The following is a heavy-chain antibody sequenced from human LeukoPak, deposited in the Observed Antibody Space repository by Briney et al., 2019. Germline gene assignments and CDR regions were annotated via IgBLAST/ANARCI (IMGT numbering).Heavy chain of an antibody. CDR1: GFTVSSNH. Sequence: PGGSLRLSCAASGFTVSSNHMSWVRQAPGKGLEWVSVIYSVGSTYYADSVKGRFTISRDNSKNTLYLQMNSLRAEDTAVYYCAREFAARDYYYYYYMDVWGKGTTVTVSS. D-gene: IGHD2-15*01. CDR2: IYSVGST. J-gene: IGHJ6*03. V-gene: IGHV3-53*01. CDR3: AREFAARDYYYYYYMDV.